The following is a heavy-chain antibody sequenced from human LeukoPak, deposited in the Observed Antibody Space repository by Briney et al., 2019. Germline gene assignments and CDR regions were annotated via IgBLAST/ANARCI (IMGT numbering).Heavy chain of an antibody. Sequence: ASVKVSCKASGYTYTTYGITWVRQAPGQGPEWMGWISAYSGDTKYAQNLQGRVTMTRDTSTSTAYMEVRSLRSDDTAVYYCARGPIAAAGDYWGQGTLVTVSS. CDR3: ARGPIAAAGDY. D-gene: IGHD6-13*01. J-gene: IGHJ4*02. CDR2: ISAYSGDT. CDR1: GYTYTTYG. V-gene: IGHV1-18*01.